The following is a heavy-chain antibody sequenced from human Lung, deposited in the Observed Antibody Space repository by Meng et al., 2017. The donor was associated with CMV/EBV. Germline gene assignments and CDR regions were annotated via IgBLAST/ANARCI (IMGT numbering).Heavy chain of an antibody. CDR2: ISYDESNK. V-gene: IGHV3-30*04. CDR3: ARTGGGVSRVAFDI. Sequence: GESLKISCAASGFTFSSYAMHWVRQAPGKGLEWVAVISYDESNKYYADSVKGRFTISRDNSKNTLYLQMNSLRAEDTAVYYCARTGGGVSRVAFDIWGQGTMVTVSS. D-gene: IGHD3-16*01. CDR1: GFTFSSYA. J-gene: IGHJ3*02.